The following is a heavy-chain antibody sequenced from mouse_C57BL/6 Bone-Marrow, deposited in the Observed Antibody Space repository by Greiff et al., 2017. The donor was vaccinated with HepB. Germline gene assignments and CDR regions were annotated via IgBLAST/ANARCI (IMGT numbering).Heavy chain of an antibody. CDR1: GYTFTSYW. D-gene: IGHD1-1*01. J-gene: IGHJ4*01. Sequence: QVHVKQSGAELVKPGASVKLSCKASGYTFTSYWMHWVKQRPGQGLEWIGMIHPNSGSTNYNEKFKSKATLTVNKSSSTAYMQLSSLTSEDSAVYYCARNYGSSYAYAMDYWGQGTSVTVSS. CDR3: ARNYGSSYAYAMDY. V-gene: IGHV1-64*01. CDR2: IHPNSGST.